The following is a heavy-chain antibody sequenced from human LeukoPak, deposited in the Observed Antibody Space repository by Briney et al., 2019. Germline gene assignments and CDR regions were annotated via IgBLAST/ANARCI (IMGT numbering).Heavy chain of an antibody. V-gene: IGHV1-46*01. D-gene: IGHD1-26*01. CDR3: ARHRSEGASFDY. J-gene: IGHJ4*02. CDR2: INPSGGST. Sequence: ASVKVSCKASGYTFTSYYMHWVRQAPGQGLEWMGIINPSGGSTSYAQKFQGRVTMTRDMSTSTVYMELSSLRSEDTAVYYCARHRSEGASFDYWGQGTLVTVSS. CDR1: GYTFTSYY.